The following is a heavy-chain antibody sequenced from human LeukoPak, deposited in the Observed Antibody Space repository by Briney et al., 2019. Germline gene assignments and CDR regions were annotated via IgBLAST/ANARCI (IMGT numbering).Heavy chain of an antibody. V-gene: IGHV1-2*02. D-gene: IGHD3-10*01. Sequence: ASVKVSCKASGYTFTGYYMHWMRQAPGQGLEWMGWINPNSGGTNYAQKFQGRVTMTRDTSISTAYMELSRLRSDDTAVYYCARVGWFGELSRFDYWGQGTLVTVSS. J-gene: IGHJ4*02. CDR2: INPNSGGT. CDR1: GYTFTGYY. CDR3: ARVGWFGELSRFDY.